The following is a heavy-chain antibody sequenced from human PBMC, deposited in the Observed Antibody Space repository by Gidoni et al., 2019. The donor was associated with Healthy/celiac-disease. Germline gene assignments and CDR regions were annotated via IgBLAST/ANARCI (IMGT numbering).Heavy chain of an antibody. CDR3: ARDSGYYYDSSGYSLSGN. CDR1: GFTFSDYY. J-gene: IGHJ4*02. Sequence: QVQLVESGGGLVKPGGSLRLSCAASGFTFSDYYMSWIRQAPGKGLEWVSYISSSSSYTNYADSVKGRFTISRDNAKNSLYLQMNSLRAEDTAVYYCARDSGYYYDSSGYSLSGNWGQGTLVTVSS. CDR2: ISSSSSYT. V-gene: IGHV3-11*05. D-gene: IGHD3-22*01.